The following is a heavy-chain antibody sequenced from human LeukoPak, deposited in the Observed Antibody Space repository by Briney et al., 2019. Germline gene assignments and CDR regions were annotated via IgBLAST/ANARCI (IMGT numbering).Heavy chain of an antibody. D-gene: IGHD3-22*01. CDR1: GYSISSGYY. V-gene: IGHV4-38-2*01. Sequence: SETPSLTCAVSGYSISSGYYWGWIRQPLGKGLEWIGSIYHSGSTYYNPSLKSRVTISVDTSKNQFSLKLSSVTAADTAVYYCARSPGITMIVVVNYWGQGTLVTVSS. CDR2: IYHSGST. J-gene: IGHJ4*02. CDR3: ARSPGITMIVVVNY.